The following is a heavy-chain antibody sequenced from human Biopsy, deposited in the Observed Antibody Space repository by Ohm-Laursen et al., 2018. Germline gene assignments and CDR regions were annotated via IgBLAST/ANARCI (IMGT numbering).Heavy chain of an antibody. Sequence: ASVKVSCNAPGGTFSNYGVNWVRQAPGQGLEWLGGNIPILGTGNYAQKFQDRVTVAANTSTSTATMELRSLRSDDPAVYYCATKLTGYFHHWGQGTLVIVSS. CDR2: NIPILGTG. CDR1: GGTFSNYG. J-gene: IGHJ1*01. V-gene: IGHV1-69*06. CDR3: ATKLTGYFHH. D-gene: IGHD3-9*01.